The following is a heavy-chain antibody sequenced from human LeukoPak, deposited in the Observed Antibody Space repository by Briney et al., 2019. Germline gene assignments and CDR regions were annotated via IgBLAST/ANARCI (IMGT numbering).Heavy chain of an antibody. D-gene: IGHD4-17*01. V-gene: IGHV4-4*07. Sequence: PSETLSLTCTVSGGSISSYYWSWIRQPAGKGLEWMGRIYTSGSTNYNPSLKSRVTMSVDTSKNQFSLKLSSVTAADTGVYYCARGQTVTTEVEYYYYYGMDVWGQGTTVTVSS. CDR3: ARGQTVTTEVEYYYYYGMDV. CDR2: IYTSGST. CDR1: GGSISSYY. J-gene: IGHJ6*02.